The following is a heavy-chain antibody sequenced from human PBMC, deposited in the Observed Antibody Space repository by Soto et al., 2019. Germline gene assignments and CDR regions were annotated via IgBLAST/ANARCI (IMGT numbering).Heavy chain of an antibody. Sequence: PSETLSLTCTVSGGSISSYYWRWIRQPPGKGLEWIGYIYYSGSTNYNPSLKSRVTISVDTSKNQFSLKLSSVTAADTAVYYCARDHYYDSSGYYDYWGQGTLVTVSS. CDR1: GGSISSYY. CDR3: ARDHYYDSSGYYDY. CDR2: IYYSGST. J-gene: IGHJ4*02. D-gene: IGHD3-22*01. V-gene: IGHV4-59*01.